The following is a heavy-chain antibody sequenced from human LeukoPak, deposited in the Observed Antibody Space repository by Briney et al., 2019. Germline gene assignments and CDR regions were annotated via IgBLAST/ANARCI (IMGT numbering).Heavy chain of an antibody. V-gene: IGHV3-30*02. CDR1: GFNFSIYG. Sequence: GGSLRLSCAASGFNFSIYGMHWVRQAPGKGLEWVTFVRYDQSATVYADSVQGRFAISRDNSKNTVYLQMNSLRVEDAALYFCVKDQGECPGSRCYLRFLEYWGQGTLVIVSS. D-gene: IGHD3-3*01. CDR3: VKDQGECPGSRCYLRFLEY. CDR2: VRYDQSAT. J-gene: IGHJ4*02.